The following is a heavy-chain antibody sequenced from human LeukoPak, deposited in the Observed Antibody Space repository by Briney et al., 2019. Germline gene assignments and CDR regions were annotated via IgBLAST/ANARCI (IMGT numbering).Heavy chain of an antibody. CDR3: ARDRDTALNWFDP. J-gene: IGHJ5*02. CDR1: GYTFTSYG. V-gene: IGHV1-18*01. D-gene: IGHD5-18*01. CDR2: ISVYNGNT. Sequence: ASVNVSCKASGYTFTSYGISWVRQAPGQGLEWMGWISVYNGNTNYAQKLQGRVTMTTDTSTSTAYMELRSLRSDDTAVYYCARDRDTALNWFDPWGQGTLVTVSS.